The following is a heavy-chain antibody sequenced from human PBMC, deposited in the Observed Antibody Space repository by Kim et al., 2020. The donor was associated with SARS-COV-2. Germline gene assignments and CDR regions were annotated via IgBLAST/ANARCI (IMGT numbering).Heavy chain of an antibody. Sequence: SETLSLTCTVSGGSISSGGYYWSWIRQHPGQGLEWIGYIYYSGSTYYNPSLKSRVTISVDTYKNQFSLKLSSVTAADTAVYYCARAKRGYSGYVDYWGQGTLVTVSS. CDR2: IYYSGST. CDR1: GGSISSGGYY. D-gene: IGHD5-12*01. CDR3: ARAKRGYSGYVDY. V-gene: IGHV4-31*03. J-gene: IGHJ4*02.